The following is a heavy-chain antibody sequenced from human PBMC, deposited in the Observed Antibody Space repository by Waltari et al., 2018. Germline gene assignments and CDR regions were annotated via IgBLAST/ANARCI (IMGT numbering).Heavy chain of an antibody. V-gene: IGHV3-30*09. D-gene: IGHD3-22*01. CDR3: ARDKEDRVDY. CDR2: ISSDGDSE. Sequence: QVQLVESGGVVVQPWWSLRLSCVASDFTFSDYSIHWVRQAPGQGLEWVSVISSDGDSERYEDSVKGRFAISRDNPGNTVYLQMNDLRAEDTGVYYCARDKEDRVDYWGQGILVSVSS. J-gene: IGHJ4*02. CDR1: DFTFSDYS.